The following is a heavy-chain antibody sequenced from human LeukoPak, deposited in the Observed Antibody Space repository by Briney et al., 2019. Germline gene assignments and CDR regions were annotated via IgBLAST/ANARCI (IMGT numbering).Heavy chain of an antibody. J-gene: IGHJ6*02. V-gene: IGHV3-13*05. CDR2: IVTSGDP. CDR1: GFTFSSYD. CDR3: GRGKEDYYGMDV. Sequence: PGGSLRLSCAASGFTFSSYDMHWVRQATGKGLEWVSAIVTSGDPYYPASVKGRFTISRENAKNTLYLQMNSLRAGDTAVYYCGRGKEDYYGMDVWGQGTTVTVSS.